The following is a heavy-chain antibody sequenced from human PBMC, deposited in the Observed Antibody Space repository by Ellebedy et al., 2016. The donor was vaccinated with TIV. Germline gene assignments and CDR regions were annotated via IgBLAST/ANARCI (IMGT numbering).Heavy chain of an antibody. J-gene: IGHJ2*01. CDR1: GFTVSSNY. D-gene: IGHD4-17*01. CDR3: ARGTNYGDYRYWYFDL. CDR2: IYNNGNT. V-gene: IGHV3-53*01. Sequence: GGSLRLXCAASGFTVSSNYMSWVRQAPGKGLEWVSVIYNNGNTYYADSVKGRFTISRDNSKDTVFLQINSLGGEDTAVYYCARGTNYGDYRYWYFDLWGRGTLVTVSS.